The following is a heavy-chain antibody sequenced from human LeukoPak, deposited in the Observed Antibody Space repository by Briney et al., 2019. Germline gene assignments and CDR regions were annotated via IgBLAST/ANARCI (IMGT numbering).Heavy chain of an antibody. Sequence: PGGSLRLSCAASGFTFSDYYMSWIRQAPGKGLEWVSYISSSASTIYYADSVKGRFTISRDNAKNSLYLQMNSLRAEDTALYYCARDWDQMDAFDIWGQGTMVTVSS. CDR3: ARDWDQMDAFDI. CDR1: GFTFSDYY. V-gene: IGHV3-11*01. J-gene: IGHJ3*02. D-gene: IGHD1-26*01. CDR2: ISSSASTI.